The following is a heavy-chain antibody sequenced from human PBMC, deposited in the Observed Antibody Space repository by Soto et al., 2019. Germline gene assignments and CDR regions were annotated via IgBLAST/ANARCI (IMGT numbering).Heavy chain of an antibody. CDR1: GGTFNNFA. V-gene: IGHV1-69*01. D-gene: IGHD3-16*01. J-gene: IGHJ6*02. CDR3: ATATISPVSAAYHHYGMDV. Sequence: QVQLVQSGAEVKKPGSSVKVSCQASGGTFNNFAFTWVRQAPGQWLEWLGGIMPVFHTTNTSQTFQGRISITADEFTSTVYMEMSSLRSDDTAVYYCATATISPVSAAYHHYGMDVWGQGTTVTVAS. CDR2: IMPVFHTT.